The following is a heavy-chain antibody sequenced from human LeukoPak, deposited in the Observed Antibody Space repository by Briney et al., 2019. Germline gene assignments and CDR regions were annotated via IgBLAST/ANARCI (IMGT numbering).Heavy chain of an antibody. Sequence: PGGSLRLSCAASGFTFSSYGMHWVRQAPGKGLEWVAFIRYDGSNKYYADSVKGRFTISRDNSKNTLYLQMNSLRAEDTAVYYCAKVVVPAAIAPRRDYWGQGTLVTVSS. CDR1: GFTFSSYG. CDR2: IRYDGSNK. V-gene: IGHV3-30*02. D-gene: IGHD2-2*01. CDR3: AKVVVPAAIAPRRDY. J-gene: IGHJ4*02.